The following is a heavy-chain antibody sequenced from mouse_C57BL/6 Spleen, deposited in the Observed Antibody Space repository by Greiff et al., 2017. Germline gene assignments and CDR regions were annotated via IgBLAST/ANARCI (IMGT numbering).Heavy chain of an antibody. CDR1: GYTFTSYW. V-gene: IGHV1-74*01. D-gene: IGHD2-4*01. CDR2: IHPSDSDT. J-gene: IGHJ3*01. Sequence: QVQLQQPGAELVKPGASVKVSCKASGYTFTSYWMHWVKQRPGQGLEWIGRIHPSDSDTNYNQKFKGKATLTVDKSSSTAYMQLSSLTSEDSAVYYCATGYDYDQAWFAYWGQGTLVTVSA. CDR3: ATGYDYDQAWFAY.